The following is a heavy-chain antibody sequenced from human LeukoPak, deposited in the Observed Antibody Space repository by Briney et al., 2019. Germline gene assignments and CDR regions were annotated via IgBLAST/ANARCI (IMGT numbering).Heavy chain of an antibody. CDR2: ISGCGGST. J-gene: IGHJ4*02. V-gene: IGHV3-23*01. CDR1: GFTFSSYA. CDR3: AKAVAYYYDSSGSN. D-gene: IGHD3-22*01. Sequence: GGSLRLSCAASGFTFSSYAMSWVRQAPGKGLEWVSAISGCGGSTYYADSVKGRFTISRDNSKNTLYLQMNSLRAEDTAVYYCAKAVAYYYDSSGSNWGQGTLVTVSS.